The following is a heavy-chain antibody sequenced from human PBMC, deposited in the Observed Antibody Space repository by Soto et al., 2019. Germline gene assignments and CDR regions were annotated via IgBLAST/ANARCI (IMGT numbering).Heavy chain of an antibody. CDR2: IYYSGST. D-gene: IGHD7-27*01. CDR3: ARVGSERLTGYFDY. J-gene: IGHJ4*02. V-gene: IGHV4-31*03. Sequence: SETLSLTCTVPGGSISSGGYYWSWIRQHPGKGLEWIGYIYYSGSTYYNPSLKSRVTISVDTSKNQFSLKLSSVTAADTAVYYCARVGSERLTGYFDYWGQGTLVTVSS. CDR1: GGSISSGGYY.